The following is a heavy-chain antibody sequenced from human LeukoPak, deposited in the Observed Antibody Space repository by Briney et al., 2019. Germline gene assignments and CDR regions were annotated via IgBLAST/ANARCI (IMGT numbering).Heavy chain of an antibody. CDR1: GFTFGDYA. CDR2: IRSKAYGGTT. J-gene: IGHJ6*02. CDR3: TREGGHSIVLHYYYSGMEV. Sequence: GGSLRLSCTASGFTFGDYAMSWVRQAPGKGLEWVGFIRSKAYGGTTEYAASVKGRFTISRDDSKSIAYLQMNSLKTEDTAVYYCTREGGHSIVLHYYYSGMEVWGQCTTVT. D-gene: IGHD3-3*02. V-gene: IGHV3-49*04.